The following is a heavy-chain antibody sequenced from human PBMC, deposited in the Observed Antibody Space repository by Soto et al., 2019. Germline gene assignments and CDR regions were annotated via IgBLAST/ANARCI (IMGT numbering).Heavy chain of an antibody. D-gene: IGHD2-15*01. CDR2: ISSLSTYT. CDR3: ARDPPLSSIVVVGVDDF. V-gene: IGHV3-21*01. Sequence: PGGSLRLSCAASGFSFSSYNMNWVRQPPGKGLEWVSSISSLSTYTNYADSVKGRFTISRDNDKNSLYLQMDSLRVEDTAVYYCARDPPLSSIVVVGVDDFWGQGTLVTVS. J-gene: IGHJ4*02. CDR1: GFSFSSYN.